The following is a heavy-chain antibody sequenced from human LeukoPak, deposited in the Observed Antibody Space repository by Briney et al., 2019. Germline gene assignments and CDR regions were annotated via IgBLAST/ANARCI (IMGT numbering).Heavy chain of an antibody. CDR3: ARRNTMVRGVIPQRGRFDY. J-gene: IGHJ4*02. CDR1: VYSISSGYY. V-gene: IGHV4-38-2*01. CDR2: IYHSGST. D-gene: IGHD3-10*01. Sequence: PSETLSLTCAVSVYSISSGYYWGWIRQPPGKALEWIGSIYHSGSTYYNPSLKSRVTISVDTSKNQFSLKLSSVTAADTAVYYCARRNTMVRGVIPQRGRFDYWGQGTLVTVSS.